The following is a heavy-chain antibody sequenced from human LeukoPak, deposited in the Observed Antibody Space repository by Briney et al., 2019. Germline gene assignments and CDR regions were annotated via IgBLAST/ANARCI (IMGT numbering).Heavy chain of an antibody. CDR2: IHFDGSTK. J-gene: IGHJ4*02. V-gene: IGHV3-30*02. Sequence: GGSLRLSCAASGFTFSSYGMHWVRQAPGKGLEWVAFIHFDGSTKYSGDSVQGRFTISRDNSRNILYLQMNNLRPEYTAFYYCAKDQCTRTSCDGYPGYWGQGTLVTVSS. CDR3: AKDQCTRTSCDGYPGY. D-gene: IGHD2-2*01. CDR1: GFTFSSYG.